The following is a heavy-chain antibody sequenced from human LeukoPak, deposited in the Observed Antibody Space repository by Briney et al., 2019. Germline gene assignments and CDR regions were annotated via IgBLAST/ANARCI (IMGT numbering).Heavy chain of an antibody. Sequence: ASVKVSCKASGYTFTSYAMHWVRQAPGQRLEWVGWINAGNGNTKYSQKFQGRVTITRDTSASAAYMELSSLRSEDTAVYYCARAPVTTPWFDPWGQGTLVTVSS. CDR3: ARAPVTTPWFDP. D-gene: IGHD4-17*01. J-gene: IGHJ5*02. CDR2: INAGNGNT. V-gene: IGHV1-3*01. CDR1: GYTFTSYA.